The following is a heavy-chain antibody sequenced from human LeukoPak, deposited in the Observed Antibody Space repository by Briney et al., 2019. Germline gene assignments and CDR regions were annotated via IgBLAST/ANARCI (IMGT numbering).Heavy chain of an antibody. CDR3: AQLVGLLFDP. D-gene: IGHD3-3*01. Sequence: KPSETLSLTCTVSGGSISSYYWSWIRQPPGKGLEWIGYIYYSGSTNYNPSLKSRVTISVDTSKNQFSLKLSSVTAADPAVYYCAQLVGLLFDPWGQGTLVTVSS. V-gene: IGHV4-59*01. CDR1: GGSISSYY. J-gene: IGHJ5*02. CDR2: IYYSGST.